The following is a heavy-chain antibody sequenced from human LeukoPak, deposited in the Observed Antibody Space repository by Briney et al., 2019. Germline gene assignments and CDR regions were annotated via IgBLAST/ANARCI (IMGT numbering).Heavy chain of an antibody. CDR2: IKEYGSEK. V-gene: IGHV3-7*01. J-gene: IGHJ5*02. CDR1: GFTFSSYW. CDR3: ARHLVEGYTRKWFDL. Sequence: GGSLRLACVCSGFTFSSYWMSWVRQAPGKGMEWVANIKEYGSEKYYVDSVKGRFTASRDDAKNSLYLQMPSLRAEDTAVYYCARHLVEGYTRKWFDLWGQGTLVTVSS. D-gene: IGHD5-12*01.